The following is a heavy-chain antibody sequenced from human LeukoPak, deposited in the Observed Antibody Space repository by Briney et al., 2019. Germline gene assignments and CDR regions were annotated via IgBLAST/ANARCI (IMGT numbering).Heavy chain of an antibody. D-gene: IGHD2-15*01. J-gene: IGHJ4*02. CDR3: ARDQGGGGGSCYDY. Sequence: NPSETLSLTCTVSGDSISSYYCSWIRQPPGKGLEWIGEINHSGSTNYNPSLKSRVTISVDTSKNQFSLKLSSVTAADTAVYYCARDQGGGGGSCYDYWGQGTLVTVSS. V-gene: IGHV4-34*01. CDR2: INHSGST. CDR1: GDSISSYY.